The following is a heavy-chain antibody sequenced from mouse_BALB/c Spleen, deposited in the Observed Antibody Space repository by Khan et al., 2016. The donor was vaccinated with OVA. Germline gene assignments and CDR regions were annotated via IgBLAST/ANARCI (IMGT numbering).Heavy chain of an antibody. CDR1: GFSLTTYG. Sequence: VQLKQSGPGLVQPSQSLSITCTVSGFSLTTYGVPWVRQSPGKGLAWLGVIWSGGTTAYSAAFISRLCITKDNSKSQVLFKMNSLQANDTAINYCARNYDNDEGLAYGGQETLVTVSA. CDR2: IWSGGTT. J-gene: IGHJ3*01. CDR3: ARNYDNDEGLAY. D-gene: IGHD2-4*01. V-gene: IGHV2-2*02.